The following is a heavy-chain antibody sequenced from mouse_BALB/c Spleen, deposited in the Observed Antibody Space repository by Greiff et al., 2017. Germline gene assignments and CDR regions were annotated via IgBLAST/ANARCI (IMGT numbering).Heavy chain of an antibody. V-gene: IGHV5-6-4*01. CDR1: GFTFSSYT. J-gene: IGHJ2*01. Sequence: EVKLVESGGGLVKPGGSLKLSCAASGFTFSSYTMSWVRQTPEKRLEWVATISSGGSYTYYPDSVKGRFTISRDNAKNTLYLQMSSLKSEDTAMYYCTREEGSYGYDGFDYWGQGTTLTVSS. CDR3: TREEGSYGYDGFDY. CDR2: ISSGGSYT. D-gene: IGHD2-2*01.